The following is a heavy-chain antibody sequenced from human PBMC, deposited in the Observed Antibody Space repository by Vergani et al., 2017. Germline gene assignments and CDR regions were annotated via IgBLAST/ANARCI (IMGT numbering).Heavy chain of an antibody. V-gene: IGHV4-31*03. J-gene: IGHJ5*02. CDR2: IYYSGST. D-gene: IGHD3-22*01. CDR3: ASVGVYDSSGYDPIRWFDP. CDR1: GGSISSGGYY. Sequence: QVQLQESGPGLVKPSETLSLTCTVSGGSISSGGYYWSWIRQHPGKGLEWIGYIYYSGSTYYNPSLKSRVTISVDTSKNQFSLKLSSVTAADTAVYYCASVGVYDSSGYDPIRWFDPWGQGTLVTVSS.